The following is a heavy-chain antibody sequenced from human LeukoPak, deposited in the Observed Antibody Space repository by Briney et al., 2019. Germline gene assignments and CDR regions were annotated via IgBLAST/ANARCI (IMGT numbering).Heavy chain of an antibody. CDR1: GFTFDDYG. CDR3: ARAYGDGYNVAFDY. J-gene: IGHJ4*02. CDR2: INWNGGST. D-gene: IGHD5-24*01. V-gene: IGHV3-20*04. Sequence: GGSLRLSCAASGFTFDDYGMSWVRQAPGKGLEWVSGINWNGGSTGYADSVKGRFTISRDNAKNSLYLQMNSLRAEDTALYYCARAYGDGYNVAFDYWGQGTLVTVSS.